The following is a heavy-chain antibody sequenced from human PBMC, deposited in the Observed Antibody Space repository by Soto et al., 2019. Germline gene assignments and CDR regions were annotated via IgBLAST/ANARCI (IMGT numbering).Heavy chain of an antibody. D-gene: IGHD2-21*01. CDR2: IRDKANSYAT. CDR1: GFTFSGSA. Sequence: EVQLVESGGGLVQPGRSLKLSCAASGFTFSGSAMHWVRQASGKGLEWVGRIRDKANSYATAYTASVKGRFTISRDDSKNTAYLQVNSLKTEDPAVYYGTRLYCGGYCDVDSRGQGTLVTVSS. V-gene: IGHV3-73*02. CDR3: TRLYCGGYCDVDS. J-gene: IGHJ4*02.